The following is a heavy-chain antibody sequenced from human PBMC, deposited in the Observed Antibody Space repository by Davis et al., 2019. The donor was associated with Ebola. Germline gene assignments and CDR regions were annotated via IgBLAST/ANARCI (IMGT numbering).Heavy chain of an antibody. CDR1: GFTFNSYG. V-gene: IGHV3-30*18. Sequence: PGGSLRLSCAASGFTFNSYGMHWVRQAPGKGLEWLAVISYDGSNKYYADSVEGRFTISRDNSKNTLYLQMNSLRAEDTAVYYCAKVLIVLMVYAPLDYWGQGTLVTVSS. CDR3: AKVLIVLMVYAPLDY. J-gene: IGHJ4*02. CDR2: ISYDGSNK. D-gene: IGHD2-8*01.